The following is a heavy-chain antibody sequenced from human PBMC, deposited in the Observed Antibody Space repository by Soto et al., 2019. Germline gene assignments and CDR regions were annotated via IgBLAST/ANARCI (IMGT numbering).Heavy chain of an antibody. CDR2: ISGRSSAI. V-gene: IGHV3-48*01. CDR1: GFTFSTYS. D-gene: IGHD3-10*01. J-gene: IGHJ6*02. Sequence: PGGSLRLSCAASGFTFSTYSLTWVRQAPGKGLEWVSYISGRSSAIYYADSVKGRFTISRDNAKNSLYLQMNSLRVEDTAVYYCASDLSGRADVWGQGTTVTVS. CDR3: ASDLSGRADV.